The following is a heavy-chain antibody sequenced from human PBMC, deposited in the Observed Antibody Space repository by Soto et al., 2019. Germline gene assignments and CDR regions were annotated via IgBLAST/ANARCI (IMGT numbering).Heavy chain of an antibody. CDR2: IYDGGRT. J-gene: IGHJ4*02. CDR1: GGSISTVDYW. D-gene: IGHD7-27*01. V-gene: IGHV4-30-4*01. Sequence: QVQLQESGPGLVKPSQTLSLTCTVSGGSISTVDYWWSWIRQSPDMGLEWIGHIYDGGRTYNNPSLGSRVTMSVDTPNSQLSLTLSSVSAADTAVYYCARGPSGDKVDSWGQGTLVTVSS. CDR3: ARGPSGDKVDS.